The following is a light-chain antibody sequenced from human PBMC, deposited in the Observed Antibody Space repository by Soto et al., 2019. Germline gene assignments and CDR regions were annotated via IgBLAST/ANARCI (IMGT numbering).Light chain of an antibody. CDR1: QSISSW. CDR3: QQYNSYWT. Sequence: DIQMNQFPSTLSASVGDRVPITCRASQSISSWLAWYQQKPGKDPKLLIYKASSLESGVQARFSGSGSATEFTLTISSLKPEEFAIYYCQQYNSYWTVGQGTKGEIK. V-gene: IGKV1-5*03. CDR2: KAS. J-gene: IGKJ1*01.